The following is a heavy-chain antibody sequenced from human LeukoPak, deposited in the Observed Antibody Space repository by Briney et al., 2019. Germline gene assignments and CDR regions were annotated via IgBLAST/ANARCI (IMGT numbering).Heavy chain of an antibody. D-gene: IGHD3-3*01. J-gene: IGHJ3*02. CDR2: IYHSGST. Sequence: SQTLSLTCAVSGGSISSGGYSWSWIRQPPGKGLEWIGYIYHSGSTYYNPSLKSRVTISVDRSKNQFSLKLSSVTAADTAVYYCARVETTIFGVSFAAFDIWGQGTMVTVSS. CDR3: ARVETTIFGVSFAAFDI. CDR1: GGSISSGGYS. V-gene: IGHV4-30-2*01.